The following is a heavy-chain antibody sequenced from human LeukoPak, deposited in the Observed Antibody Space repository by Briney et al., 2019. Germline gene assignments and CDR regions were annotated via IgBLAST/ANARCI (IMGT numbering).Heavy chain of an antibody. V-gene: IGHV1-8*01. CDR1: GYTFTSYD. J-gene: IGHJ4*02. CDR2: MNPNSGNT. CDR3: ARSLGYYYDSSGYQDY. D-gene: IGHD3-22*01. Sequence: GASVKVSCKASGYTFTSYDINWVRQATGQGLEWMGWMNPNSGNTGYAQKFQGRVTMTRNTSISTAYMELSSLRSEDTAVYYCARSLGYYYDSSGYQDYWGQGTLVTVSS.